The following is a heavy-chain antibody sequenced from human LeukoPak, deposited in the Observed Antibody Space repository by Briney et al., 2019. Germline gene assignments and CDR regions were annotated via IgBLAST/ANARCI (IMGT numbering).Heavy chain of an antibody. V-gene: IGHV3-74*01. D-gene: IGHD3-3*01. CDR1: GFTFSTYW. CDR2: INTAGSTT. CDR3: AREGVVIDH. Sequence: GGSLRLSCAASGFTFSTYWMDWVRQAPGKGLVWVSRINTAGSTTTYADSVKGRFTISRDNAKNTLYLQLNSLSVEDTAMYYCAREGVVIDHWGQGTLVTVSS. J-gene: IGHJ4*02.